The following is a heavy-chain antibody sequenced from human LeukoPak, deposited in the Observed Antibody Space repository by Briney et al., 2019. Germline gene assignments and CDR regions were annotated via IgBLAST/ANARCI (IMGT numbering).Heavy chain of an antibody. D-gene: IGHD3-3*01. V-gene: IGHV1-2*02. CDR3: ARVEIPEWYSSEDVLGTYYYYYMDV. CDR1: GYTFTGYF. CDR2: INPNSGGT. J-gene: IGHJ6*03. Sequence: ASVKVSCKASGYTFTGYFMHWVRQAPGQGLEWMGWINPNSGGTKYAQKYQGRVTMTRDTSISTAYMELSRLRSDDTAVYYCARVEIPEWYSSEDVLGTYYYYYMDVWGKGTTVTVSS.